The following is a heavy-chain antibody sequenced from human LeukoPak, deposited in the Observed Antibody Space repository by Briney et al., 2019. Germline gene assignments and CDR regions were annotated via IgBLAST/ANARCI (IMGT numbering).Heavy chain of an antibody. CDR3: ARVRAAAGIYYFDY. V-gene: IGHV1-18*01. Sequence: ASVKVSCKASGYTFTSYGISWVRQAPGQGLEWMGWTGPHNGDTNYAQKLQGSVTMTTATSTSTADMELRGLRSDDTAVYYCARVRAAAGIYYFDYWGQGTLVTVSS. CDR2: TGPHNGDT. CDR1: GYTFTSYG. J-gene: IGHJ4*02. D-gene: IGHD6-13*01.